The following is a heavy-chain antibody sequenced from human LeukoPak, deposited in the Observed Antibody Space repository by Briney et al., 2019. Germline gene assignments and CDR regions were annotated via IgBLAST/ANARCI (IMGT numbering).Heavy chain of an antibody. V-gene: IGHV3-30*03. CDR2: ISNDGSRK. J-gene: IGHJ4*02. D-gene: IGHD3-3*01. Sequence: GRSLRLSCAPSGFTFSRHGMHWVRQAPGKGVEWVAIISNDGSRKYYAHSVEGRFTISRDNSKNTLYLQMDSLRAEDTAVYYCARDRAWNYFDYWGQGTLVTVSS. CDR3: ARDRAWNYFDY. CDR1: GFTFSRHG.